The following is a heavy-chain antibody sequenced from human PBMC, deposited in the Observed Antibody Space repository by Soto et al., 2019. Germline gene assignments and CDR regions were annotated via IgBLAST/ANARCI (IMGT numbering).Heavy chain of an antibody. V-gene: IGHV3-23*01. Sequence: GGSLRLSCAASGFTFSNYAMNWVRQAPGKGLEWVSTISSSGGSTYYADSVKGRFTVSRDNSKNTLYLQINSLRAEDTAVYDCARDPSTGFADCWGQGTLVTVSS. J-gene: IGHJ4*02. D-gene: IGHD3-9*01. CDR1: GFTFSNYA. CDR2: ISSSGGST. CDR3: ARDPSTGFADC.